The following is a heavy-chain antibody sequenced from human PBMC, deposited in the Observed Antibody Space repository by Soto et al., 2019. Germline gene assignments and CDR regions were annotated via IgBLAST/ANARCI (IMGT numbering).Heavy chain of an antibody. J-gene: IGHJ4*02. Sequence: EVQLVESGGGLVQPGRSLRLSCAASGFTFDDYAMHWVRQAPGKGLEWVSAISWNSGSIGYADSVKGRFTISRDNAKNSLYRRMNRLRAEDTDVYYCATDRGGGGTKITGEHWGQVTLVTVSS. CDR3: ATDRGGGGTKITGEH. V-gene: IGHV3-9*01. CDR1: GFTFDDYA. D-gene: IGHD7-27*01. CDR2: ISWNSGSI.